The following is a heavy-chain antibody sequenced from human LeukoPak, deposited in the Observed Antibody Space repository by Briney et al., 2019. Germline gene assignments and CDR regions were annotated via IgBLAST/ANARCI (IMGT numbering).Heavy chain of an antibody. Sequence: PGGSLRLACAASGFTFIDYDMEWVRHDRGKGMEWVSAIGFRGYTLYSVSVNGRFIISRENAYSSLYLQINSLRAEDTSVYYCARGGIQVSGIDEFDYWGQGTLVTVSS. J-gene: IGHJ4*02. CDR3: ARGGIQVSGIDEFDY. D-gene: IGHD6-19*01. V-gene: IGHV3-13*01. CDR1: GFTFIDYD. CDR2: IGFRGYT.